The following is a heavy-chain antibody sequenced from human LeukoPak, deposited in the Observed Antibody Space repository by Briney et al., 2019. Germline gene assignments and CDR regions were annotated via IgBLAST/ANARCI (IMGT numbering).Heavy chain of an antibody. CDR2: VSYDGTDT. CDR1: GFTFTNYA. V-gene: IGHV3-30*09. Sequence: TGGSLRLSCAASGFTFTNYAMNWVRQAPGKGLEWVATVSYDGTDTSYADSVKGRFAIFRDNSKNTLYLEMNSLRADDTAVYYCATSPASSCLDDWGQGTLVTVSS. D-gene: IGHD2-2*01. J-gene: IGHJ4*02. CDR3: ATSPASSCLDD.